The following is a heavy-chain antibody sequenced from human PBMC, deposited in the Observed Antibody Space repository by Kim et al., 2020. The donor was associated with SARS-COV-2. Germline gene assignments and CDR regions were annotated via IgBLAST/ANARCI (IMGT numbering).Heavy chain of an antibody. CDR2: IYSGGST. CDR3: ARAWTVAGTYWFDP. Sequence: GGSLRLSCAASGFTVSSNYMSWVRQAPGKGLEWLSVIYSGGSTYYADSVNGRFTISRNNSKNTLYLQMNSLRAEDTAVYYCARAWTVAGTYWFDPRGQGT. D-gene: IGHD6-19*01. CDR1: GFTVSSNY. V-gene: IGHV3-53*04. J-gene: IGHJ5*02.